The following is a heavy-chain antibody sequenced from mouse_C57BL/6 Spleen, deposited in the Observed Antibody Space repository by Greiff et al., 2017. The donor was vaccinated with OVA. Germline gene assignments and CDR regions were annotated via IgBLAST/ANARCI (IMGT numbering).Heavy chain of an antibody. CDR3: ESDCLQGYFDV. J-gene: IGHJ1*03. CDR1: GYTFTSYW. CDR2: IDPSDSYT. V-gene: IGHV1-59*01. Sequence: QVQLQQPGAELVRPGTSVKLSCKASGYTFTSYWMHWVKQRPGQGLEWIGVIDPSDSYTNYNQKFKGKATLTVDTSSSTAYMQLSSLTSEDSAVYYGESDCLQGYFDVWGKGTTVTVSS. D-gene: IGHD2-13*01.